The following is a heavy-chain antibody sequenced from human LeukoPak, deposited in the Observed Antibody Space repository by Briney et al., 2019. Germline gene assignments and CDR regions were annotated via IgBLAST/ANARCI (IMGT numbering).Heavy chain of an antibody. CDR2: ISSDSSYI. CDR1: GFTFRTYS. CDR3: ARDLYGDYVSDY. J-gene: IGHJ4*02. Sequence: PGRSLRLSCAASGFTFRTYSMNWVRQAPGKGLEWVASISSDSSYIYYADSVKARFTVSRDNAKNSLYLQMYTLRADDTAVYYCARDLYGDYVSDYWGQGTLVTVSS. D-gene: IGHD4-17*01. V-gene: IGHV3-21*01.